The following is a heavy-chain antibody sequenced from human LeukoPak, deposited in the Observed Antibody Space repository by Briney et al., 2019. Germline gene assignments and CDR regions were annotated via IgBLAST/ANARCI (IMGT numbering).Heavy chain of an antibody. V-gene: IGHV1-2*06. J-gene: IGHJ4*02. CDR2: INPNSGGT. D-gene: IGHD5-12*01. CDR3: AREGYSGYGGEKGFDY. CDR1: GYTFTGYY. Sequence: ASVKVSCKASGYTFTGYYMHWVRQAPGQGLEWMGRINPNSGGTNYAQKFQGRVTMTRDKSISTAYMELSRLRSDDTAVYYCAREGYSGYGGEKGFDYWGQGTLVTVSS.